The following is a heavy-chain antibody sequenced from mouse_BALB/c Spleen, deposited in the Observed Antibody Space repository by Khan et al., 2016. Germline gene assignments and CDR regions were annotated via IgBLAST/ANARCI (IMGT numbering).Heavy chain of an antibody. CDR2: ILPGSGT. V-gene: IGHV1-9*01. CDR3: ARRGDYRSPYYYSLDY. D-gene: IGHD2-14*01. J-gene: IGHJ4*01. CDR1: GYTFSGYW. Sequence: QVRLQQSGAELMKPGASVKISCKATGYTFSGYWIEWVKQRPGHGLEWIGEILPGSGTNYNETFKGKATFTADTSSNTVYMQLSSLTSEDSDVYYCARRGDYRSPYYYSLDYWVKEPQSPSPQ.